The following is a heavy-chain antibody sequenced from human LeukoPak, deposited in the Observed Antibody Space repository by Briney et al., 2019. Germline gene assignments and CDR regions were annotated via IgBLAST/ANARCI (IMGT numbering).Heavy chain of an antibody. D-gene: IGHD3-9*01. CDR3: AMARGLRYFDWLGIDY. Sequence: SVKVSCKASGGTFSSYAISWVRQAPGQGLEWTGGIIPIFGTANYAQKFQGRVTITADESTNTAYMELSSLRSEDTAVYYCAMARGLRYFDWLGIDYWGQGTLVTVSS. CDR2: IIPIFGTA. CDR1: GGTFSSYA. V-gene: IGHV1-69*01. J-gene: IGHJ4*02.